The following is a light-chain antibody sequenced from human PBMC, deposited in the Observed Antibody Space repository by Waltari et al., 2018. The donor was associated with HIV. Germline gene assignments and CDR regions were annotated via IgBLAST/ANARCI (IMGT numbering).Light chain of an antibody. J-gene: IGLJ1*01. CDR1: SSDVGGYDY. Sequence: QSALTQPASVSGSPGQSVTISCTGTSSDVGGYDYVSWYQQHPGKAPKHSIYEVSNRPLGVSNRFSGSKSGNTAALTISGLQAEDEADYYCSSYTSSTTPYVFGTGTKVTVL. CDR3: SSYTSSTTPYV. CDR2: EVS. V-gene: IGLV2-14*01.